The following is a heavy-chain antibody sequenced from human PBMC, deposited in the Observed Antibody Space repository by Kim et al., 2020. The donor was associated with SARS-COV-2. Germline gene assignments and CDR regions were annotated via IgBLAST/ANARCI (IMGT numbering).Heavy chain of an antibody. Sequence: ASVKVSCKASGYTFTSYGISWVRQAPGQGLEWMGWISAYNGNTNYAQKLQGRVTMTTDTSTSTAYMELRSLRSDDTAVYYCARGAEPAGIAAAGTWPQPSAEYFQHWGQGTLVTVSS. V-gene: IGHV1-18*04. CDR3: ARGAEPAGIAAAGTWPQPSAEYFQH. CDR2: ISAYNGNT. J-gene: IGHJ1*01. D-gene: IGHD6-13*01. CDR1: GYTFTSYG.